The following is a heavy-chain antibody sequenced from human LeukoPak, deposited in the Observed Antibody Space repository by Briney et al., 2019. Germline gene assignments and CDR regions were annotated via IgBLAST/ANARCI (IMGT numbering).Heavy chain of an antibody. D-gene: IGHD6-13*01. CDR3: ARDIAAAGLFDY. CDR1: GGSISSYY. Sequence: PSETLSLTCTVSGGSISSYYWSWIRQPPVKGLEWIGYIYYSGSTNYNPSLKSRVTISVDTSKNQFSLKLSSVTAADTAVYYCARDIAAAGLFDYWGQGTLVTVSS. J-gene: IGHJ4*02. CDR2: IYYSGST. V-gene: IGHV4-59*01.